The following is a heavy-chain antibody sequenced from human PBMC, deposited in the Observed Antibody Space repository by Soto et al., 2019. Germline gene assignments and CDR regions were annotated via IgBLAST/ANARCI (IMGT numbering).Heavy chain of an antibody. CDR1: GFTFRTHG. Sequence: QVQLVESGGGVVQPGRSLRLSCAASGFTFRTHGMNWVRQAPGKGLEWVAVISYDGSDKYYRDSVKGRFTISRDNSKNKLYLKMNSLRAADTAVYYCAQDYNAGYGWYFDRWGRGTLVIVSS. J-gene: IGHJ2*01. CDR3: AQDYNAGYGWYFDR. CDR2: ISYDGSDK. D-gene: IGHD3-10*01. V-gene: IGHV3-30*18.